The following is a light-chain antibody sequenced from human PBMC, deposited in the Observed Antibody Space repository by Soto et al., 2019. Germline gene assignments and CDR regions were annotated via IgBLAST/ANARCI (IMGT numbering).Light chain of an antibody. CDR1: QSLLHSNGYNN. CDR2: LGS. V-gene: IGKV2-28*01. J-gene: IGKJ5*01. Sequence: DIVMTQSPLSLPVTPGEPASISCRSSQSLLHSNGYNNLDWYLQKPGQSPQLLIYLGSNRAPGVTDRFNGSGSSTDFTLKISRVEAEEVGVYYCMQALQTPTFGQGTRLEIK. CDR3: MQALQTPT.